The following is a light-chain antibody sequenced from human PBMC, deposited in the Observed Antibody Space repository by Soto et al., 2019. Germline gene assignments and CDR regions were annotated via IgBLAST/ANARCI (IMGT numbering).Light chain of an antibody. CDR2: AAS. Sequence: AIQLTTSPSSLSASVGDRVTLTCLASQGIRSALGWYQQKPGKVPKLLIYAASTLQSGVPSRFSGSGSGTEFTLTISSLQPEDFATYFCQQADSFPLPFGGGGKV. CDR3: QQADSFPLP. V-gene: IGKV1-6*01. CDR1: QGIRSA. J-gene: IGKJ4*01.